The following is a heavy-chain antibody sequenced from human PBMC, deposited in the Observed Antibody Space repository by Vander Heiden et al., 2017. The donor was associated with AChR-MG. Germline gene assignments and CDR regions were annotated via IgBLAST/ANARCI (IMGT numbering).Heavy chain of an antibody. CDR2: IDPNNGGT. J-gene: IGHJ4*02. CDR1: GYIFTDYY. Sequence: QVQLVQSGAEVKNPGASVKVSCKASGYIFTDYYMHWVRQAPGQGLEWMGWIDPNNGGTKFAQKFQGGVTRTRDTSISTAYMELNRLTSDDTAVYYCARGRDIKVTANALYDYWGQGTLVAVSS. D-gene: IGHD2-21*02. V-gene: IGHV1-2*02. CDR3: ARGRDIKVTANALYDY.